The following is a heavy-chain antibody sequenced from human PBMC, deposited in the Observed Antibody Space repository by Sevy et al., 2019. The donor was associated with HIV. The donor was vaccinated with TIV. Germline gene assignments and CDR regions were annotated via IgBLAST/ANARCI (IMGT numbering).Heavy chain of an antibody. CDR2: ISSSSSYI. CDR1: GFTFSSYS. CDR3: AAGTVVTPYWFDP. J-gene: IGHJ5*02. Sequence: GGSLRLSCAASGFTFSSYSMNWVRQAPGKGLEWVSSISSSSSYIYYADSVKGRFTISRDNAKNSLYLKMNSLRAEDTAVYYCAAGTVVTPYWFDPWGQGTLVTVSS. V-gene: IGHV3-21*01. D-gene: IGHD2-21*02.